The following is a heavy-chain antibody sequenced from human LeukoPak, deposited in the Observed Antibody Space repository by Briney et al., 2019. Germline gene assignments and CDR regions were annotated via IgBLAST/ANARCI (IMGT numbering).Heavy chain of an antibody. D-gene: IGHD2-2*01. J-gene: IGHJ3*02. Sequence: PGGSLRLSCAASGFTFSSYSMNWVRQAPGKGLEWVSSISSSSSYMYYADSVKGRFTISRDNAKNSLYLQMNSLRAEDTAVYYCARGWGYCSSTSCSQVAFDIWGQGTMVTVSS. CDR2: ISSSSSYM. CDR1: GFTFSSYS. V-gene: IGHV3-21*01. CDR3: ARGWGYCSSTSCSQVAFDI.